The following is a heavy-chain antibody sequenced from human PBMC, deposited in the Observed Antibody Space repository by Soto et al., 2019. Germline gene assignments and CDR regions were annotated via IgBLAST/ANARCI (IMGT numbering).Heavy chain of an antibody. CDR3: ARGAFDRSGYYLAGWFDP. V-gene: IGHV1-2*02. J-gene: IGHJ5*02. D-gene: IGHD3-22*01. CDR1: GYSFTDHY. Sequence: QVQLVQSGAEVKKPGASVKISCKASGYSFTDHYIHWIRQAPGQGLEWMGWIIPNDGGTKYAQKFQDRINMTRDTSITTAYMDLSRLRSDDTAVYYCARGAFDRSGYYLAGWFDPWGQGTLVTVSS. CDR2: IIPNDGGT.